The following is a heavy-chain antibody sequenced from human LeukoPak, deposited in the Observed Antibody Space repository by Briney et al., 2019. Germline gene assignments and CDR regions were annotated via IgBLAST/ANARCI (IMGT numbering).Heavy chain of an antibody. V-gene: IGHV3-23*01. D-gene: IGHD2-15*01. Sequence: GGSLRLSCAASGFTFSNYAMTWVRQAPGKGLEWVSTISGSAGSTYYADSVKGRFTISRDNSKNTLYLQMNSLRAEDTAVYYCAQHSGGRGCWGQGTLVTVSS. J-gene: IGHJ4*02. CDR3: AQHSGGRGC. CDR1: GFTFSNYA. CDR2: ISGSAGST.